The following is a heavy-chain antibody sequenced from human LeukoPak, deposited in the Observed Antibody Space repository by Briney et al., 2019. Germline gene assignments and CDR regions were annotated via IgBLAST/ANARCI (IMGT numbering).Heavy chain of an antibody. D-gene: IGHD2-15*01. CDR1: GFTFSDYY. J-gene: IGHJ4*01. CDR2: ISSSGSTI. Sequence: GGSLRLSCAASGFTFSDYYMSWIRQAPGKGLEWVSYISSSGSTIYYADSVKGRFTISRDNSKSTLYLQMNSLRTEDTAFYCAKDWVRVLIRSGGYWGHGTLVTVSS. V-gene: IGHV3-11*04. CDR3: AKDWVRVLIRSGGY.